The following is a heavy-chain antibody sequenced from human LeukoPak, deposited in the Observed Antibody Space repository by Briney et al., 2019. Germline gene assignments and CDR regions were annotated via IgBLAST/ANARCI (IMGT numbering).Heavy chain of an antibody. CDR1: GGSVSSGSYY. Sequence: SETLSLTCTVSGGSVSSGSYYWSWIRQPPGQELEWIGYIYYSGSTNYNPSLKSRVTISVDTSKNQFSLKLSSVTAADTAVYYCARFLWGWYYFDYWGQGTLVTVSS. CDR3: ARFLWGWYYFDY. J-gene: IGHJ4*02. V-gene: IGHV4-61*01. CDR2: IYYSGST. D-gene: IGHD6-19*01.